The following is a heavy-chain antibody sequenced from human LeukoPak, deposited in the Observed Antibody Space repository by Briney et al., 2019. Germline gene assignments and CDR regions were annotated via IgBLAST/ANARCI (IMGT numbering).Heavy chain of an antibody. CDR3: AKDADYGDYAAGY. Sequence: GGSLRLSCAASGFTFSSYGMHWVRQAPGKGLEWVAFMSYVGTSKFYADSVMGRFTISRDNSKNTLYLQMNSLRAEDTAVYYCAKDADYGDYAAGYWGQGTLVTVSS. V-gene: IGHV3-30*18. CDR1: GFTFSSYG. D-gene: IGHD4-17*01. CDR2: MSYVGTSK. J-gene: IGHJ4*02.